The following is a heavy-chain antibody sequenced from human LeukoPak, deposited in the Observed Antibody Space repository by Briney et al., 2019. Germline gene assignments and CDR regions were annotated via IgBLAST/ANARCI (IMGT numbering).Heavy chain of an antibody. CDR2: IYSGGST. CDR1: GFTVSSNY. J-gene: IGHJ6*02. Sequence: QPGGSLRLSCAASGFTVSSNYMSWVRQAPGKGLEWVSVIYSGGSTYYADSVKGRFTISRDNSKNTLYLQMNSLRAEDTAVYYCARVLRYFDWLSHYYYGMDVWAKGPRSPSP. V-gene: IGHV3-53*01. CDR3: ARVLRYFDWLSHYYYGMDV. D-gene: IGHD3-9*01.